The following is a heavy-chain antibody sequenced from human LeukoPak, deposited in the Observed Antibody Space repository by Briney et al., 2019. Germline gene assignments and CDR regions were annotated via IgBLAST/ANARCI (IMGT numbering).Heavy chain of an antibody. D-gene: IGHD3-3*02. J-gene: IGHJ4*02. V-gene: IGHV1-69*13. CDR2: IIPIFGTA. CDR3: ARGPHFWSGYWQDY. CDR1: GGTFSSHA. Sequence: WASVKVSCKASGGTFSSHAISWVRQAPGQGLEWMGGIIPIFGTANYAQKFQGRVTITADESTSTAYMELRSLRSDDTAVYYCARGPHFWSGYWQDYWGQGTLVTVSS.